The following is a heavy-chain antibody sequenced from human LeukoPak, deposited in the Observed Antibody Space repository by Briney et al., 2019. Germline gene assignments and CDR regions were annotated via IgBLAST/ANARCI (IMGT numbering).Heavy chain of an antibody. V-gene: IGHV1-8*01. D-gene: IGHD6-19*01. J-gene: IGHJ6*03. Sequence: ASVKVSCKASGYTFTSYDINWVRQATGQGLEWMGWMNPNSGNTGYAQKFQGRVTRTRNTSISTAYMELSSLRSEDTAVYYCARGSFSTAVVYYYYMDVWGKGTTVTISS. CDR2: MNPNSGNT. CDR3: ARGSFSTAVVYYYYMDV. CDR1: GYTFTSYD.